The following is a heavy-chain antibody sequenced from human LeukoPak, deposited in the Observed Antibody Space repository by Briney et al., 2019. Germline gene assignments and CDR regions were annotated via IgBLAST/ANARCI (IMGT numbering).Heavy chain of an antibody. CDR2: ISGSGGST. J-gene: IGHJ2*01. D-gene: IGHD6-13*01. V-gene: IGHV3-23*01. Sequence: GGSLRLSCAASGFTFSSYAMSWVRQAPGKGLEWVSAISGSGGSTYYADSVKGRFTISRDNSKNTLYLQMNSLRAEDTAVYYCAKDPSPKIAAAADWYFDLWGRGTLVTVSS. CDR1: GFTFSSYA. CDR3: AKDPSPKIAAAADWYFDL.